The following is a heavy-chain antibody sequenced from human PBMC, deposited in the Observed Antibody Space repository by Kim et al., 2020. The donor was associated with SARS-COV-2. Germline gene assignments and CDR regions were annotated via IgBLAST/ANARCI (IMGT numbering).Heavy chain of an antibody. Sequence: SETLSLTCAVYGGSFSGYYWSWIRQPPGKGLEWIGEINHSGSTNYNPSLKSRVTISVDTSKNQFSLKLSSVTAADTAVYYCARLRGYSSSYSPPPYYYYGMDVWGQGTTVTVSS. CDR2: INHSGST. J-gene: IGHJ6*02. CDR3: ARLRGYSSSYSPPPYYYYGMDV. V-gene: IGHV4-34*01. D-gene: IGHD6-13*01. CDR1: GGSFSGYY.